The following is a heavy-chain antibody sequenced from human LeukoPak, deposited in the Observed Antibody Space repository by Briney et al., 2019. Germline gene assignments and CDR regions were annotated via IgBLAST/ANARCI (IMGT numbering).Heavy chain of an antibody. Sequence: PGGSRRSSFEAPGLTLINIWRTWFRRAPGKGRGGVPSIKQGGSERYYADSVKGRFTVSRDDAKNSLYFQMNSLSADDTAVYYCARGPNCGARVDYLDSWGQGTKVTVSS. CDR1: GLTLINIW. CDR3: ARGPNCGARVDYLDS. D-gene: IGHD4-17*01. J-gene: IGHJ4*02. V-gene: IGHV3-7*01. CDR2: IKQGGSER.